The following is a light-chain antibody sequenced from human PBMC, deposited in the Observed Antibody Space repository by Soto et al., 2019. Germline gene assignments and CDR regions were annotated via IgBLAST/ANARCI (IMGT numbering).Light chain of an antibody. V-gene: IGKV3-20*01. Sequence: EIVLTQSPGTLSLSPGERATLSCRASQSVSSSYLAWYQQKPGQAPKLLMYGVSNRATGIPDRFSGSGSGTDFTLTISRLEPQDFAVYYCQQYGSSPLISFGPGTKVDIK. CDR3: QQYGSSPLIS. CDR2: GVS. CDR1: QSVSSSY. J-gene: IGKJ3*01.